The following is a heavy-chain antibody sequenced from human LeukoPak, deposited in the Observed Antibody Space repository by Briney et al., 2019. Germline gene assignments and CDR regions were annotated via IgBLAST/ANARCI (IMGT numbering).Heavy chain of an antibody. J-gene: IGHJ4*02. CDR1: GFTFSSYG. Sequence: PGRSLRLSCAASGFTFSSYGMHWVRQAPGKGLEWVAVISYDGSNKYYADSVKGRFTISRDNSKNTLYLQMNSLRAEDTAVYYCAKGQGSGWYVDYWGQGTLVTVSS. CDR3: AKGQGSGWYVDY. V-gene: IGHV3-30*18. CDR2: ISYDGSNK. D-gene: IGHD6-19*01.